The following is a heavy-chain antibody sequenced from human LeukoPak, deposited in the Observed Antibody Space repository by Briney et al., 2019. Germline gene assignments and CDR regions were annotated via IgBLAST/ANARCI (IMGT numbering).Heavy chain of an antibody. CDR3: AGDNCSGGSCYPLYHYGMDV. D-gene: IGHD2-15*01. V-gene: IGHV3-21*01. CDR1: GFTFSSYS. J-gene: IGHJ6*02. CDR2: ISSSSSYI. Sequence: PGGSLRLSCAASGFTFSSYSMNWVRQAPGKGLEWVSSISSSSSYIYYADSVKGRFTISRDNAKNSLYLQMNSLRAEDTAVYYRAGDNCSGGSCYPLYHYGMDVWGQGTTVTVSS.